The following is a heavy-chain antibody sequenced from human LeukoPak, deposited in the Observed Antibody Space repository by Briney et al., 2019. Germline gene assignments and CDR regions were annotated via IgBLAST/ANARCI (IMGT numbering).Heavy chain of an antibody. CDR3: ARDPGTLLRGSRRGYGGNYYYMDV. D-gene: IGHD4-23*01. V-gene: IGHV4-61*09. J-gene: IGHJ6*03. CDR1: GGSISSGSYC. Sequence: PSETLSLTCTVSGGSISSGSYCWSWIPQPAGKGLESIGQFYTSENTNYNPSLKRRVTISVDTSKNQFSLKLSSVTAADTAVYYCARDPGTLLRGSRRGYGGNYYYMDVWGKGTTVTISS. CDR2: FYTSENT.